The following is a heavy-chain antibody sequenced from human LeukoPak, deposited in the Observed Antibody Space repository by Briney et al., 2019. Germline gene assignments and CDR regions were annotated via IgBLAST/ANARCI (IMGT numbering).Heavy chain of an antibody. Sequence: GGSLRLSCAASGFTFSAYWMSWVRQAPGKGLEWVANIKQDGSDKYYVDSVKGRFTISRDNAKNSLYLQMNSLRAVDTAVYYCARKTVVGSYFDYWGQGTPVTVSS. CDR2: IKQDGSDK. CDR1: GFTFSAYW. V-gene: IGHV3-7*03. CDR3: ARKTVVGSYFDY. J-gene: IGHJ4*02. D-gene: IGHD4-23*01.